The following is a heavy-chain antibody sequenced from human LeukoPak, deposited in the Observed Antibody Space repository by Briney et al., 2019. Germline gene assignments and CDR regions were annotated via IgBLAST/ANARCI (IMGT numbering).Heavy chain of an antibody. V-gene: IGHV3-30*18. D-gene: IGHD4-17*01. CDR1: GFTFNNYG. CDR2: ISYDGSNK. J-gene: IGHJ4*02. Sequence: QPGGSLRLSCAASGFTFNNYGMHWVRQAPGKGLEWVAVISYDGSNKYYADSVKGRFTISRDNSKNTLYLQMNSLRAEDTAVYYCANYDYGDYSILDYWGQGTLVTVSS. CDR3: ANYDYGDYSILDY.